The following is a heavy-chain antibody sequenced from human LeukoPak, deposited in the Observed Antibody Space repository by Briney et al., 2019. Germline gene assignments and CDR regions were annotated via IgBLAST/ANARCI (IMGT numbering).Heavy chain of an antibody. D-gene: IGHD5-18*01. V-gene: IGHV3-15*01. CDR3: TTDLAAMIRAVDH. CDR1: GFTFSSYE. CDR2: IKSKTDGGTT. Sequence: GGSLRLSCAASGFTFSSYEMTWVRQASGKGLEWAGRIKSKTDGGTTDYTAPVKGRFTISRDDSKNTLYLQINSLKTEDTAVYYCTTDLAAMIRAVDHWGQGTLVTVSS. J-gene: IGHJ4*02.